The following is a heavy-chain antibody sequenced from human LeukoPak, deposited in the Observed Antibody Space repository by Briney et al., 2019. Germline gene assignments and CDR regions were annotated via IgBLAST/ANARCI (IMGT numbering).Heavy chain of an antibody. J-gene: IGHJ4*02. Sequence: SVTVSCKASGGTFSSYAISWVRQAPGQGLEWMGGIIPIFGTANYAQKFQGRVTITTDESTSTAYMELSSLRSEDTAVYYCAGGSTIFGVATFDYWGQGTLVTVSS. CDR1: GGTFSSYA. V-gene: IGHV1-69*05. D-gene: IGHD3-3*01. CDR3: AGGSTIFGVATFDY. CDR2: IIPIFGTA.